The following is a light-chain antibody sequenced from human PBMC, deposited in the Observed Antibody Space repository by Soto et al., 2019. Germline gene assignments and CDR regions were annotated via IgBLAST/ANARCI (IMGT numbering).Light chain of an antibody. CDR3: SSYTSGSLYV. Sequence: QSALTQPASVSGSPGQSITISCTGTSSDVGGYNYVSWYQQLPGKAPKLMIYDVSDRPSGVSNRFSGSKSGNTASLTISGLQAEDEADYYCSSYTSGSLYVFGTGTKLTVL. CDR2: DVS. CDR1: SSDVGGYNY. J-gene: IGLJ1*01. V-gene: IGLV2-14*01.